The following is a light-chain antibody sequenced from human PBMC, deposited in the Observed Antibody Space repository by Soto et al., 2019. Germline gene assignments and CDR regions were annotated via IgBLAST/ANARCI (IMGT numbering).Light chain of an antibody. CDR1: SSSAGSVYN. CDR2: DNT. CDR3: QSYDSGLGGYVI. Sequence: QSVLTQPPSVSGAPGQRVTISCTGSSSSAGSVYNVHWYRQRPGTAPKLLIYDNTDRPSGVPDRFSGSKSGTSASLAITGLQAEDEADYYCQSYDSGLGGYVIFGGGTKLTVL. J-gene: IGLJ2*01. V-gene: IGLV1-40*01.